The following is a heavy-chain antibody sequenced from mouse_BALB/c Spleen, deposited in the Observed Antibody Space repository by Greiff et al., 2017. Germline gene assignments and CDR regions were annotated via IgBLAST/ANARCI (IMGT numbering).Heavy chain of an antibody. V-gene: IGHV5-9-4*01. CDR3: ARDGGSSYGYFDY. CDR2: ISSGGSYT. Sequence: EVQLVESGGGLVKPGGSLKLSCAASGFTFSSYAMSWVRQSPEKRLEWVAEISSGGSYTYYPDTVTGRFTISRDNAKNTLYLEMSSLRSEDTAMYYCARDGGSSYGYFDYWGQGTTLTVSS. D-gene: IGHD1-1*01. CDR1: GFTFSSYA. J-gene: IGHJ2*01.